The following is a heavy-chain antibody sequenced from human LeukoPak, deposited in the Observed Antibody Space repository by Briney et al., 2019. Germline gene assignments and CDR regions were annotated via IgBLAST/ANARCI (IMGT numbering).Heavy chain of an antibody. J-gene: IGHJ5*02. CDR1: GFTFSSYG. CDR3: AKGSWFDP. CDR2: ISYDGSNK. V-gene: IGHV3-30*18. Sequence: GGSLRLSCAASGFTFSSYGMHWVRQAPGKGLEWVAVISYDGSNKYYADSVKGRFTISRDNSKNTLYLQMNSLRAEDTAVYYCAKGSWFDPWGQGTLVTVSS.